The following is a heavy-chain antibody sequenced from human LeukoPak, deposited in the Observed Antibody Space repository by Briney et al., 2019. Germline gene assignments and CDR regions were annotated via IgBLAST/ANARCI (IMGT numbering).Heavy chain of an antibody. CDR1: GYTFTSYG. D-gene: IGHD6-19*01. CDR3: ARGGVGLAVAAYFDF. CDR2: FIPIFGSA. Sequence: SVKVSCKASGYTFTSYGISWVRQAPGQGLEWMGGFIPIFGSANYAQQFQGRLTMTADESTSTAYMELSSLRSEDTAVYFCARGGVGLAVAAYFDFWGQGTLVTVSS. J-gene: IGHJ4*02. V-gene: IGHV1-69*13.